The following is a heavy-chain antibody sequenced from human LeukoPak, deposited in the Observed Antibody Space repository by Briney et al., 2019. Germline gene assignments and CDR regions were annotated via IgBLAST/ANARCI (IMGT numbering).Heavy chain of an antibody. CDR3: AKGFGASLLSDLDY. CDR2: ISGYNGDT. CDR1: GYSFTNFG. Sequence: GASVKVSCKASGYSFTNFGVTWVRQAPGQGLEWMGWISGYNGDTNYAQNLQGRVTMTTDTSTSTAYMELRSLRSDDTAVYYCAKGFGASLLSDLDYWGQGTLVTVST. V-gene: IGHV1-18*01. D-gene: IGHD3-3*01. J-gene: IGHJ4*02.